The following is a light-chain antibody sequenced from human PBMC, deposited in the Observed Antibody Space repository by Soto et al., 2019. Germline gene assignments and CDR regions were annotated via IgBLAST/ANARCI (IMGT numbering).Light chain of an antibody. CDR3: SSYTSSAYVV. Sequence: QSALTQPASVSGSPGQSITISCTGTSSDVGGYNYVSWYQRHPGKAPKLMIYDVSNRPSGVSNRFSGSKSGNTASLTISGLQAEDEADYYCSSYTSSAYVVFGGGTKLTVL. CDR1: SSDVGGYNY. J-gene: IGLJ2*01. CDR2: DVS. V-gene: IGLV2-14*01.